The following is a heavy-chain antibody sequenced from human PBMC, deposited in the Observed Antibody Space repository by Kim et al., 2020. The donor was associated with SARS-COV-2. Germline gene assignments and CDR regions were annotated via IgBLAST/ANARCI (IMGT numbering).Heavy chain of an antibody. Sequence: ATVQARFTTTRDDSKNTLYLQMNSLRAEDTAVYYCANLISGSSPIDAFDIWGQGTMVTVSS. D-gene: IGHD3-10*01. J-gene: IGHJ3*02. V-gene: IGHV3-23*01. CDR3: ANLISGSSPIDAFDI.